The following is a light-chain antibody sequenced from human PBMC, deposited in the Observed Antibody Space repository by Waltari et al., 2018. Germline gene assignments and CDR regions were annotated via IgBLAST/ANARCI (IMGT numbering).Light chain of an antibody. CDR1: QSGLYSTNNKND. Sequence: DIVMTQSPDSLAVSLGERATINCKSSQSGLYSTNNKNDLAWYQQKPGQRPKLLIYWASTRESGVPDRFSGSGSGTEFTLTISSLQAEDVAVYYCQQYYSTLYTFGQGTKLEIK. CDR3: QQYYSTLYT. V-gene: IGKV4-1*01. CDR2: WAS. J-gene: IGKJ2*01.